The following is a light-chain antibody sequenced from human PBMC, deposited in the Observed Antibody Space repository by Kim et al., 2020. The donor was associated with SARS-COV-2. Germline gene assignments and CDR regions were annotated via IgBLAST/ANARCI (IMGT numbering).Light chain of an antibody. Sequence: QTVVTHEPSFSVSPGGTVTLTCALSSGSVSTSSYPSWYQQTPGQPPRMLIYRTNSRSSGVPDRFSGSILGDKAALTITGAQADDDSDYYCILYMGRGIWVFGGGTQLTVL. J-gene: IGLJ3*02. V-gene: IGLV8-61*01. CDR1: SGSVSTSSY. CDR2: RTN. CDR3: ILYMGRGIWV.